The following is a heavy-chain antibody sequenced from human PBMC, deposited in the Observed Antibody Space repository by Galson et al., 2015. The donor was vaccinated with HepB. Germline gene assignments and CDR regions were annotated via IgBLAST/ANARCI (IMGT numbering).Heavy chain of an antibody. J-gene: IGHJ4*02. V-gene: IGHV1-18*01. CDR3: ARDRYSWNYGDLEF. CDR2: ISANDGNT. D-gene: IGHD1-7*01. CDR1: GYTFTHYG. Sequence: SVKVSCKASGYTFTHYGITWVRQAPGKGPEWMGWISANDGNTKYAQKFQGRVTMTTDRSSSTAYMELRSLRSDDTAVYFCARDRYSWNYGDLEFWGQGSLVTVSS.